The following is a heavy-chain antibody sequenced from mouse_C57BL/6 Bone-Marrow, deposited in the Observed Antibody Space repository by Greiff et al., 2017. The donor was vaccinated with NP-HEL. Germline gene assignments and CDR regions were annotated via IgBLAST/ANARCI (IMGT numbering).Heavy chain of an antibody. Sequence: VKLVESGPGLVAPSQSLSITCTVSGFSLTSYGVDWVRQSPGKGLEWLGVIWGVGSTNYNSALKSRLSISKDNSKSQVFLKMNSLQTDDTAMYYCASGGVYYGSSLVFAYWGQGTLVTVSA. CDR2: IWGVGST. V-gene: IGHV2-6*01. J-gene: IGHJ3*01. CDR3: ASGGVYYGSSLVFAY. CDR1: GFSLTSYG. D-gene: IGHD1-1*01.